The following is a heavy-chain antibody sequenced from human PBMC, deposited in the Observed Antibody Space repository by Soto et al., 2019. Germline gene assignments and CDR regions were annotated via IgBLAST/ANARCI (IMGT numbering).Heavy chain of an antibody. CDR3: AKAHNTYYYYGMDV. D-gene: IGHD1-20*01. J-gene: IGHJ6*02. CDR2: ISYDGSNK. Sequence: PVGSLRLSCAASGFTFSSYGMHWVRQAPGKGLEWVAVISYDGSNKYYADSVKGRFTISRDNSKNTLYLQMNSLRAEDTAVYYCAKAHNTYYYYGMDVWGQGTTVTVSS. V-gene: IGHV3-30*18. CDR1: GFTFSSYG.